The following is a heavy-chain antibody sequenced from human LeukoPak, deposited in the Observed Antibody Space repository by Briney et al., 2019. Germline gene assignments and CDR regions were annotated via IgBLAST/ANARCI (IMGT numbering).Heavy chain of an antibody. CDR3: ARGRFTGGGFGESHD. D-gene: IGHD3-10*01. Sequence: PSETLSLTCAVYGGSFSGYYWSWIRQPPGKGLEWIGEINHSGRTNYNPSLKSRVTISVDTSKNQISLKLTSVTAADTAVFYCARGRFTGGGFGESHDWGQGTLVTVSS. CDR1: GGSFSGYY. V-gene: IGHV4-34*01. CDR2: INHSGRT. J-gene: IGHJ4*02.